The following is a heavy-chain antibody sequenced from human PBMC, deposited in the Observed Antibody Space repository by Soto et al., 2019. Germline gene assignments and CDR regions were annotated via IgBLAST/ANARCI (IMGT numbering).Heavy chain of an antibody. D-gene: IGHD3-3*01. V-gene: IGHV4-34*01. CDR2: ISHSGT. Sequence: SETLSLTCAVYGESFSGYYWSWIRQPPGKGLEWIGEISHSGTNYNPSLKSRVTISVDTSKNQFSLKLSSVTAADTAVYYCARLSVTIFGVVTRCLVSWGQGTLVTVSS. CDR3: ARLSVTIFGVVTRCLVS. J-gene: IGHJ4*02. CDR1: GESFSGYY.